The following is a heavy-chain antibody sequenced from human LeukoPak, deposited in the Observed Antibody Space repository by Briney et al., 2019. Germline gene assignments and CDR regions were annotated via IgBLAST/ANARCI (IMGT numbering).Heavy chain of an antibody. J-gene: IGHJ5*02. V-gene: IGHV3-11*04. Sequence: GGSLRLSCAASGFTFSDYYMSWIRQAPGKGLEWVSYISSSSSTIYYADSVKGRFTISRDNAKNSLYLQMNSLRAEDTAVYYCARGGVLVRFLEWSDNWFDPWGQGTLVTVSS. CDR2: ISSSSSTI. CDR3: ARGGVLVRFLEWSDNWFDP. CDR1: GFTFSDYY. D-gene: IGHD3-3*01.